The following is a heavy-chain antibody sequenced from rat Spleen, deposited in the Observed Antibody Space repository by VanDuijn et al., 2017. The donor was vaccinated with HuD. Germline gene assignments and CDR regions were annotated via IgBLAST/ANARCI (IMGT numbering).Heavy chain of an antibody. CDR1: GFTFSKYG. Sequence: EVQLVESGGGLVQPGRSLKLSCVASGFTFSKYGMQWIRQAPTKGLEWVASITPGGDNSYYRDSVKGRFSISRDDAKSTLYLQMDSLRSEDTATYYGARRRGAPSGYFDYWGQGVMVTVSS. J-gene: IGHJ2*01. CDR2: ITPGGDNS. CDR3: ARRRGAPSGYFDY. D-gene: IGHD1-4*01. V-gene: IGHV5S23*01.